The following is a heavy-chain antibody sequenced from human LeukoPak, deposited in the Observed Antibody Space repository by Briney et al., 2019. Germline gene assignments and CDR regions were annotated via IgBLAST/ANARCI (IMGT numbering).Heavy chain of an antibody. CDR3: ARPYYYDSRIDP. D-gene: IGHD3-22*01. J-gene: IGHJ5*02. CDR1: GGSISSGDYD. Sequence: SETLSLTCTVSGGSISSGDYDWSWIRQPPVKGLEWSAYMYYSGSTYYNPYLKSRVTMSADTSKNQLSLKLSSVTAADTAVYYCARPYYYDSRIDPWGQGILVTVSS. V-gene: IGHV4-30-4*01. CDR2: MYYSGST.